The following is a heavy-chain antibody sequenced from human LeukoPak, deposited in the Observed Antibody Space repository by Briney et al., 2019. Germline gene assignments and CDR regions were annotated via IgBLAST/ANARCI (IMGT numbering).Heavy chain of an antibody. CDR1: GGSISGSSYY. V-gene: IGHV4-39*07. Sequence: PSETLSLTCTVSGGSISGSSYYWGWIRQPPGKGLEWIGSIYYSGSTYYNPSLKSRVTISVDTSKNQFSLKLTSVTAADTAVYYCARDKDFWSGHNWFDPWGQGTLVTVSS. CDR3: ARDKDFWSGHNWFDP. CDR2: IYYSGST. D-gene: IGHD3-3*01. J-gene: IGHJ5*02.